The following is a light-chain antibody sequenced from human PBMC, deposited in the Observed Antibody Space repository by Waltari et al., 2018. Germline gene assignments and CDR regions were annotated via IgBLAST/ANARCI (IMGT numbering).Light chain of an antibody. J-gene: IGKJ2*01. CDR1: QDIRSL. CDR3: QQAHRLPFI. CDR2: GAS. V-gene: IGKV1-12*01. Sequence: DIQMTQSPSSVSASVGDIVTITCRASQDIRSLLAWYQQKPGRAPKLLIYGASTLQTGVSSRFSGGESGTNFTLTINSLQPEDFATYYCQQAHRLPFIFGQGTKLEIK.